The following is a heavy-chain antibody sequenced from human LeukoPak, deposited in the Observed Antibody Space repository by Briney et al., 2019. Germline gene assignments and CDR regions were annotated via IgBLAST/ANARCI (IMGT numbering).Heavy chain of an antibody. CDR1: GGSISSYY. Sequence: SETLSLTCTVSGGSISSYYWSWIRQPAGKGLEWIGRIYTSGSTNYNPSLKSRVTMSVDTSKNRFSLKLSSVTAADTAVYYCARDRSSGWWDWFDPWGQGTLVTVSS. CDR2: IYTSGST. CDR3: ARDRSSGWWDWFDP. J-gene: IGHJ5*02. V-gene: IGHV4-4*07. D-gene: IGHD6-19*01.